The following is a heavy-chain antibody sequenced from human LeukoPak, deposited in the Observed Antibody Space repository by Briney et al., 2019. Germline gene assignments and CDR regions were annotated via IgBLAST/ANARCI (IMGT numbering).Heavy chain of an antibody. J-gene: IGHJ4*02. CDR2: IFHSGST. CDR1: GGSISSSNW. D-gene: IGHD3-10*01. Sequence: SGTLSLTCAVSGGSISSSNWWSWVRQPPGKGLEWIGEIFHSGSTNYNPSLKSRVTISVDKPKNQFSLKLSSVTAADTAVYYCARDAPYGSGRSFDYWGQGTLVTVSS. V-gene: IGHV4-4*02. CDR3: ARDAPYGSGRSFDY.